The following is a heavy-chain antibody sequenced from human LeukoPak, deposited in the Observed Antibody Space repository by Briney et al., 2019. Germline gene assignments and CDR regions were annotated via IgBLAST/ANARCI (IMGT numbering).Heavy chain of an antibody. CDR2: ISSSSSYI. CDR3: ARAQDTAMALDY. Sequence: PGGSLRLSCTASGFTFGDYAMSWVRQAPGKGLEWVSSISSSSSYIYYADSVKGRFTISRDNAKNSLYLQMNSLRAEDTAVYYCARAQDTAMALDYWGRGTLVTVSS. J-gene: IGHJ4*02. V-gene: IGHV3-21*01. CDR1: GFTFGDYA. D-gene: IGHD5-18*01.